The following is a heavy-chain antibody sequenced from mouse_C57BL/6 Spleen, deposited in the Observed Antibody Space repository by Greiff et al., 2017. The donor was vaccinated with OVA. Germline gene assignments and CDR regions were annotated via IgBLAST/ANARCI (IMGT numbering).Heavy chain of an antibody. CDR1: GYTFTSYW. D-gene: IGHD2-4*01. CDR2: IDPNSGGT. J-gene: IGHJ3*01. Sequence: QVHVKQPGAELVKPGASVKLSCKASGYTFTSYWMHWVKQRPGRGLEWIGRIDPNSGGTKYNEKFTSKATLTVDKPSSTAYMQLSSLTSEDSAVYYCARRGGYDYDVPLAYWGQGTLVTVSA. V-gene: IGHV1-72*01. CDR3: ARRGGYDYDVPLAY.